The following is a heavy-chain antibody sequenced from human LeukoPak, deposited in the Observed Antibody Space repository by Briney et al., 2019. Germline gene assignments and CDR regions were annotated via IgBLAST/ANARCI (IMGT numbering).Heavy chain of an antibody. J-gene: IGHJ5*02. V-gene: IGHV4-61*02. D-gene: IGHD3-22*01. CDR2: IYTSGIT. Sequence: SETLSLTCTVSGGSITSTTYYWSWIRQPAGTGPEWIGRIYTSGITAYDPSLEGRVTISIDTSKNQFSLRLYSVTAADTAVYYCARSNYYDSSGLPSGPWGQGSLVTVSS. CDR1: GGSITSTTYY. CDR3: ARSNYYDSSGLPSGP.